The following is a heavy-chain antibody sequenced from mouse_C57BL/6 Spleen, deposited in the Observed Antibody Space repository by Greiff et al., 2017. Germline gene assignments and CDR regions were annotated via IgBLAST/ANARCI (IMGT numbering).Heavy chain of an antibody. CDR2: IYPSDSET. Sequence: QVQLQQPGAELVRPGSSVKLSCKASGYTFTSYWMDWVKQRPGQGLAWIGNIYPSDSETHYNQKFKDKATLTVAKSSSTAYMQLSSLTSEDSAVYYCARGIYYDYDESDGGQGTTLTVSS. CDR1: GYTFTSYW. J-gene: IGHJ2*01. CDR3: ARGIYYDYDESD. D-gene: IGHD2-4*01. V-gene: IGHV1-61*01.